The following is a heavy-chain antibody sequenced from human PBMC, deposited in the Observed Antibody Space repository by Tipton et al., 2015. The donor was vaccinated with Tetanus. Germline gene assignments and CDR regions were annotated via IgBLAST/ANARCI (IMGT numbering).Heavy chain of an antibody. CDR1: GGSISSMSYY. D-gene: IGHD6-13*01. Sequence: TLSLTCTVSGGSISSMSYYWGWIRQPPGKGLEWIGYIYDSYDSGSTKYNPSLKSRVTISVNTSKNQFSLRLTSVTAADTAVYYCARGFGSNWYYFDYWGQGTLVTVSS. CDR2: IYDSYDSGST. CDR3: ARGFGSNWYYFDY. J-gene: IGHJ4*02. V-gene: IGHV4-61*05.